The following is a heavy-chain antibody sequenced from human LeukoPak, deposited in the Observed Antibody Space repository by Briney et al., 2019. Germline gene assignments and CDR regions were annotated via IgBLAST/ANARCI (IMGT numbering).Heavy chain of an antibody. J-gene: IGHJ4*02. D-gene: IGHD3-16*02. Sequence: ASVKVSCKASGGTFSSYAISWVRQAPGQGLEWMGGIIPIFGTANYAQKFQGRVTITADESTSTAYMELSSLRSEDTAVYYCARDVRLGELSLPYYFDYWGQGTLVTVSS. V-gene: IGHV1-69*13. CDR3: ARDVRLGELSLPYYFDY. CDR2: IIPIFGTA. CDR1: GGTFSSYA.